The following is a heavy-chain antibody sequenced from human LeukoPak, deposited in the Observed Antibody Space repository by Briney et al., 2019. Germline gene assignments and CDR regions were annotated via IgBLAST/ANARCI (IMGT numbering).Heavy chain of an antibody. J-gene: IGHJ4*02. CDR2: IRSKAYGGTT. V-gene: IGHV3-49*03. Sequence: PGGSLRLSCTASGFTFGDYALSWFRQAPGKGLEWVGFIRSKAYGGTTEYAASVKGRFTISRDDSKSIAYLQMNSLKTEDTAVYYCTRARRLLYSYGPFDYWGQGTLVTVSS. CDR3: TRARRLLYSYGPFDY. D-gene: IGHD5-18*01. CDR1: GFTFGDYA.